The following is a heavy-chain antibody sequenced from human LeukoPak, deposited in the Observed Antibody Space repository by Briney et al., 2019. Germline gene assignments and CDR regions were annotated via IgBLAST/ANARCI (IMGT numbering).Heavy chain of an antibody. CDR3: AREKVTTYAFDI. V-gene: IGHV4-30-4*01. CDR1: GGSISSGDYY. J-gene: IGHJ3*02. Sequence: SQTLSLTCTVSGGSISSGDYYWSWIRQPPGKGLEWIGYIYYSGSTYYNPSLKSRVTISVDTSKNQFSLKLSSVTAADTAVYCCAREKVTTYAFDIWGQGTMVTVSS. CDR2: IYYSGST. D-gene: IGHD4-17*01.